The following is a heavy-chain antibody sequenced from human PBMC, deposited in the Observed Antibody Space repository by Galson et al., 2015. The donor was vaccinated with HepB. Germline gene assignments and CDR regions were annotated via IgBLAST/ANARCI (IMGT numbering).Heavy chain of an antibody. CDR2: INPDGSEK. V-gene: IGHV3-7*03. CDR1: EFTFSSYW. J-gene: IGHJ6*02. Sequence: SLRLSCAASEFTFSSYWMNWVRQAPGKGLEWVANINPDGSEKYYVASLKGRFTISRDNAKNSLYRQMDSLRAEDTAVYYCARRISLVRGIITKPDYYYGMDVWGQGTTVTVAS. CDR3: ARRISLVRGIITKPDYYYGMDV. D-gene: IGHD3-10*01.